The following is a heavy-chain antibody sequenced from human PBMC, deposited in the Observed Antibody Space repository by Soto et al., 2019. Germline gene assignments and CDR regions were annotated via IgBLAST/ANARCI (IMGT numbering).Heavy chain of an antibody. J-gene: IGHJ6*03. V-gene: IGHV3-21*01. CDR1: GFTFSSYS. CDR3: AREGIAAAGTFYYYHYMDV. D-gene: IGHD6-13*01. CDR2: ILSSSSYI. Sequence: EVQLVESGGGLVKPGGSLRLSCAASGFTFSSYSMNWVRQAPGKGLEWVSSILSSSSYIYYADSVKGRFTIARDNAKNSLYLKMNSLRAEDTAVYYCAREGIAAAGTFYYYHYMDVWGKGTTVTVSS.